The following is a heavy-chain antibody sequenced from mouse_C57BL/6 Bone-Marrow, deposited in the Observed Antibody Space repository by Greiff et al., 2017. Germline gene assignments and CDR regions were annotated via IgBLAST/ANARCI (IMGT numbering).Heavy chain of an antibody. CDR3: ARSGLRRTGYYFDY. V-gene: IGHV1-63*01. D-gene: IGHD2-4*01. Sequence: VQLQESGAELVRPGTSVKMSCKASGYTFTNYWIGWAKQRPGHGLEWIGDIYPGGGYTNYNEKFKGKATLTADKSSSTAYMQFSSLTSEDSAIYYCARSGLRRTGYYFDYWGQGTTLTVSS. J-gene: IGHJ2*01. CDR1: GYTFTNYW. CDR2: IYPGGGYT.